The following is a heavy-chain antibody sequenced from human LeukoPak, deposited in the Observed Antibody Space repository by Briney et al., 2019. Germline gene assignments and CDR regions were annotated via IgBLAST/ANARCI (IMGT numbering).Heavy chain of an antibody. D-gene: IGHD1-26*01. CDR2: ITTSSDTI. Sequence: GGSLRLSCAASGFTFTSYSMNWVRQAPGKGLEWVSYITTSSDTIYYADSVKGRFTISRDNAKNSLYLQMNSLRAEDTAVYYCARREVGAHPFDYWGQGTLVTVSS. CDR1: GFTFTSYS. J-gene: IGHJ4*02. CDR3: ARREVGAHPFDY. V-gene: IGHV3-48*01.